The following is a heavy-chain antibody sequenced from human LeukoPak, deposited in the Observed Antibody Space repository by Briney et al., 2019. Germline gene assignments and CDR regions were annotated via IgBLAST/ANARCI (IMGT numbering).Heavy chain of an antibody. V-gene: IGHV3-7*01. CDR3: ARDLSKLRWGYFDY. CDR1: GFTFSSYW. D-gene: IGHD5-24*01. CDR2: IKQDGSEK. J-gene: IGHJ4*02. Sequence: GSLRLSCAASGFTFSSYWMSWVRQAPGQGLEWVANIKQDGSEKYYVDSVKGRFTISRDNAKNSLYLQMNSMRAEDTAVYYCARDLSKLRWGYFDYWGQGTLVTVSS.